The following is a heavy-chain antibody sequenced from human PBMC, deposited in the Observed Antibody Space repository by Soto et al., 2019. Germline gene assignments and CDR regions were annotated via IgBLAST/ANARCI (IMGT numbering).Heavy chain of an antibody. CDR2: TRNKANSYTT. Sequence: EVQLVESGGGLVQPGGSLRLSCAASGFTFSDHYMDWVRQAPGKGLEWVGRTRNKANSYTTEYAASVKGRFTISRDDSKNSLYLQMNSLKTEDTAVYYCARAEDSGSSFDYWAQGTLVTVSS. CDR3: ARAEDSGSSFDY. D-gene: IGHD1-26*01. J-gene: IGHJ4*02. V-gene: IGHV3-72*01. CDR1: GFTFSDHY.